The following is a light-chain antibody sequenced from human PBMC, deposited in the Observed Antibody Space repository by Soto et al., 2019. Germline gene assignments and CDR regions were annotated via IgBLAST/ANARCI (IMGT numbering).Light chain of an antibody. J-gene: IGKJ3*01. CDR2: GAS. V-gene: IGKV3-15*01. Sequence: EIVMTQSPATLSVSPGERATLSCRASQSVSSNLAWYQQKPGQAPRLLIYGASTRATGIPARFSGSGSGTEFTLPISSLQSEDFAVYYCQQHNNRPPFTFGPGTKVDIK. CDR3: QQHNNRPPFT. CDR1: QSVSSN.